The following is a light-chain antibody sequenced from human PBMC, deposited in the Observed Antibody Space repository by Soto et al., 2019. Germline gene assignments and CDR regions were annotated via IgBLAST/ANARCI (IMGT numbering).Light chain of an antibody. V-gene: IGLV2-11*01. J-gene: IGLJ3*02. CDR1: SSDVGNYNY. CDR3: CSYAGSYTWV. CDR2: DVN. Sequence: QSALTQPRSVSGSPGQSVTISCTGTSSDVGNYNYVSWYQQHPGKAPKVMIYDVNKWPSGVPDRFSGSKSGNTASLTISGLQAEDEADYYCCSYAGSYTWVFGGGTKPAVL.